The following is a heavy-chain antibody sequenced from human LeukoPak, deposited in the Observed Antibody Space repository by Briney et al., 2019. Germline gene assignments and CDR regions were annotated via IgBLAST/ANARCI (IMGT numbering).Heavy chain of an antibody. CDR3: ARPRGNVEMATIPFDY. Sequence: GGSLRLSCAASGFTFSSYSMNWVRQAPGKGLEWVLSISTSSSYIYYADSVKGRFTISRHNAKNSLYLQMNSLRAEDTAVYYCARPRGNVEMATIPFDYWGQGTLVTVSS. V-gene: IGHV3-21*01. J-gene: IGHJ4*02. D-gene: IGHD5-24*01. CDR2: ISTSSSYI. CDR1: GFTFSSYS.